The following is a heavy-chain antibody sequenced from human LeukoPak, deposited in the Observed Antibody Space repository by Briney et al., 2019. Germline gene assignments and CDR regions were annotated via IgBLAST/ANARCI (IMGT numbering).Heavy chain of an antibody. CDR1: GFTFSSYW. Sequence: GGSLRLSCAASGFTFSSYWMSWVRQAPGKGLEWVSGISWNSGSIGYADSVKGRFTISRDNAKNSLYLQMNSLRAEDTALYYCAKAWRTAMDMYYFDYWGQGTLVTVSS. CDR3: AKAWRTAMDMYYFDY. J-gene: IGHJ4*02. CDR2: ISWNSGSI. V-gene: IGHV3-9*01. D-gene: IGHD5-18*01.